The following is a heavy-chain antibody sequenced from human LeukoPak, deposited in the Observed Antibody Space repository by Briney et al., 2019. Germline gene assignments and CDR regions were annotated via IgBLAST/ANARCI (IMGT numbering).Heavy chain of an antibody. J-gene: IGHJ4*02. V-gene: IGHV1-8*01. CDR3: AVAGERYSSVDY. CDR1: GYTFTSYD. CDR2: MNPNSGNT. Sequence: ASVKVSCKASGYTFTSYDINWVRQATGQGLEWMGWMNPNSGNTGYAQKFQGRVTMTRNTSISTAYMELSSLRSEDTAVYYCAVAGERYSSVDYWGQGTLVTVSS. D-gene: IGHD6-19*01.